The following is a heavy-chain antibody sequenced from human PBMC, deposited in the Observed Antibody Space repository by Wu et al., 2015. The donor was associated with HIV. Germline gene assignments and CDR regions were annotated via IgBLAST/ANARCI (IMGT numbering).Heavy chain of an antibody. CDR2: VIPMFRTP. CDR3: ARDVPLLGQI. D-gene: IGHD3/OR15-3a*01. V-gene: IGHV1-69*13. J-gene: IGHJ4*02. CDR1: GDTFRKHT. Sequence: QVQLVQSGAEVKKPGSSVKVSCRASGDTFRKHTIAWVRQAPGQGLEWMGGVIPMFRTPKYGQRFKGRISIIAEESSTTVFMELRRLRSDDTASYFCARDVPLLGQIWGRGTLVAVTS.